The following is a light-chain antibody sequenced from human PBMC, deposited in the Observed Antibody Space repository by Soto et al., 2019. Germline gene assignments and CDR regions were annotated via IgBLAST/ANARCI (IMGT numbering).Light chain of an antibody. CDR3: QSYDSSLSGSG. V-gene: IGLV1-40*01. J-gene: IGLJ1*01. Sequence: QSVLTQPPSVSGAPGQRVTISCTGSSSNIGAGYDVHWYQQLPGTAPKLLIYGNSNRPSGVPDRFSGSKSGTSASLAITGLQAEDEAYYYCQSYDSSLSGSGFGTGTKLTVL. CDR2: GNS. CDR1: SSNIGAGYD.